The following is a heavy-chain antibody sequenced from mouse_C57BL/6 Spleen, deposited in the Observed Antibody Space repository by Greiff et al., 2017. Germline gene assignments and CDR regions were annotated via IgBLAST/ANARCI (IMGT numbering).Heavy chain of an antibody. Sequence: VQLQQPGAELVKPGASVKMSCKASGYTFTSYWITWVKQRPGQGLEWIGDIYPGSGSTNYNEKFKSKATLTVDTSSSTAYMQLSSLTSEDSAVYYCASPIYYYYDRDYFDYWGQGTTLTVSS. CDR3: ASPIYYYYDRDYFDY. V-gene: IGHV1-55*01. J-gene: IGHJ2*01. CDR2: IYPGSGST. CDR1: GYTFTSYW. D-gene: IGHD2-4*01.